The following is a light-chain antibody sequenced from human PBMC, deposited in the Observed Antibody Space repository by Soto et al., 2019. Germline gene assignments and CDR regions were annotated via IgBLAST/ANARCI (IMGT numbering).Light chain of an antibody. CDR3: AAWDDSLNGPV. Sequence: QSVLTQPPSASGTPGQRVTISCSGSSSNLGRYTVQWYQQLPGTAPKLLIYSNNQRPSGVPDRFSGSKSGTSASLALSGLQSEDEADYYCAAWDDSLNGPVFGGGTKLTVL. V-gene: IGLV1-44*01. CDR1: SSNLGRYT. CDR2: SNN. J-gene: IGLJ2*01.